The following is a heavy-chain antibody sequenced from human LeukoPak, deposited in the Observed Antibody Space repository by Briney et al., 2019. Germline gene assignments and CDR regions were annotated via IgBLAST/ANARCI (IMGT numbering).Heavy chain of an antibody. J-gene: IGHJ4*02. CDR2: VNPDTGNT. CDR3: AREGDS. V-gene: IGHV1-8*03. Sequence: GASVKVSCKASGYTFTSYDINWVRQAAGQGLEWMRWVNPDTGNTAYARKFQGRVTITRNTSINTVYMELSSLRSEDTAMYYCAREGDSWGQGTLVTVSS. CDR1: GYTFTSYD.